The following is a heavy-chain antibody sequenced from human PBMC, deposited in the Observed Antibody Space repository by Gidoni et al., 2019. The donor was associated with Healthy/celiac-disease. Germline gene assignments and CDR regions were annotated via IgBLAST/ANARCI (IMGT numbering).Heavy chain of an antibody. V-gene: IGHV4-31*03. Sequence: QVQLQESGPGLAKPSQTLSLPCTVSGCSISSGAYYWSWTRQPPGKGLEWIGYIYYGGSTYYNPSLKSRVTISVDTSKNQFSLKLSSVTAADTAVYYCARDGPLCSSTSCPSDYYGMDVWGQGTTVTVSS. D-gene: IGHD2-2*01. J-gene: IGHJ6*02. CDR3: ARDGPLCSSTSCPSDYYGMDV. CDR1: GCSISSGAYY. CDR2: IYYGGST.